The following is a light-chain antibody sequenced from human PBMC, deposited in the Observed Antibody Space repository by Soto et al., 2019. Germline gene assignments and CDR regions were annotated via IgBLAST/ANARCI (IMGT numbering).Light chain of an antibody. CDR1: QDINSY. CDR2: GAS. CDR3: QQLNSYSSFT. Sequence: DIQLTQSPSFLSASVGDRVTITCRASQDINSYLAWYQQKPGKAPKLLIFGASSLQSGVPSRFSGSGSRTECTLTISSLQPEDFATYYCQQLNSYSSFTFGPGTKVDI. J-gene: IGKJ3*01. V-gene: IGKV1-9*01.